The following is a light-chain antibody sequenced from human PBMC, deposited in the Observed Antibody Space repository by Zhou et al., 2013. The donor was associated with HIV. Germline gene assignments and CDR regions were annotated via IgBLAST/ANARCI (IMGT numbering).Light chain of an antibody. J-gene: IGKJ1*01. Sequence: DIQMTQSPSSLSASVGDRVTITCRASQSISSYLNWYQQKPGKAPKLLIYAASSLQSGVPSRFRGSGSGTDFTLTISSLQPEDFATYYCQQSYRTPRTFGQGTKVET. CDR2: AAS. V-gene: IGKV1-39*01. CDR3: QQSYRTPRT. CDR1: QSISSY.